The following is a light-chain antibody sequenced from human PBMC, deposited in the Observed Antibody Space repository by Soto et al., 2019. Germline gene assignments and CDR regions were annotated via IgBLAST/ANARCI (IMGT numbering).Light chain of an antibody. Sequence: IQMTQSPASLSSSVGNRITIDCLSNRTIAKYVNWYQQKPGEVPKLLIYSASTLQDAVPSRFSGTGSGTEFSLTVTSLQPEDFATYYCQQTYSTPWTFGQGTKVDIK. J-gene: IGKJ1*01. V-gene: IGKV1-39*01. CDR3: QQTYSTPWT. CDR1: RTIAKY. CDR2: SAS.